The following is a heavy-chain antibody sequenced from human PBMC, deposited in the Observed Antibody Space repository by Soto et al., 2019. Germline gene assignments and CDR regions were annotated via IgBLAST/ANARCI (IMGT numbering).Heavy chain of an antibody. V-gene: IGHV5-51*07. Sequence: ESLKISCKTSGYNCSRYWIAWVHQMPGKGLEWLGIIYPGDSDTRYSPSFRVQVTMSADKSTSTAYLQWSSLTASDSAIYFCARRLNIGVAGHWGYVYWGPRKLVPVS. D-gene: IGHD6-19*01. CDR1: GYNCSRYW. J-gene: IGHJ4*02. CDR3: ARRLNIGVAGHWGYVY. CDR2: IYPGDSDT.